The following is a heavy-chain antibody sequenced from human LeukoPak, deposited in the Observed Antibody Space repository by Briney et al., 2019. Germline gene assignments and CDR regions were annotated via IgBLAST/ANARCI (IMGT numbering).Heavy chain of an antibody. CDR1: GFRFDDYA. D-gene: IGHD6-13*01. CDR2: ISWDSAAI. V-gene: IGHV3-9*01. CDR3: TKRARMGIAAAGDGFHI. J-gene: IGHJ3*02. Sequence: PGGSLRLSRAASGFRFDDYAMHWVRQAPGKGLEWVSGISWDSAAIGYADSVRGRFTLSRDNAKNSLFLQMSSLRVEDTALYYCTKRARMGIAAAGDGFHIWGQGTMVTVSS.